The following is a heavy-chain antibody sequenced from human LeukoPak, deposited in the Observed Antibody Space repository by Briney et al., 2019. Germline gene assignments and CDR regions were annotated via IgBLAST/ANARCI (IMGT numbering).Heavy chain of an antibody. J-gene: IGHJ4*02. CDR1: GYSITSGYY. Sequence: PSETLSLTCAVSGYSITSGYYWAWIRQPPGKGLEWIGYIYYSGSTNYNPSLKSRVTISVDTSKNQFSLKLSSVTAADTAVYYCARGRSLDYWGQGTLVTVSS. V-gene: IGHV4-61*01. CDR3: ARGRSLDY. CDR2: IYYSGST.